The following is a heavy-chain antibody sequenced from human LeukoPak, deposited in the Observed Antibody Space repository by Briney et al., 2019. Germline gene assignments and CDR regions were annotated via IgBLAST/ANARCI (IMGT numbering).Heavy chain of an antibody. V-gene: IGHV1-2*02. CDR1: GYTFTGYY. D-gene: IGHD2-2*01. CDR3: AKDGCTSCYNWFDP. CDR2: INPNSGGT. J-gene: IGHJ5*02. Sequence: ASVKVSCKASGYTFTGYYMHWVRQAPGQGLEWMGWINPNSGGTNYAQKFQGRVTTTRDTSISTAYMELSRLRSDDTAVYYCAKDGCTSCYNWFDPWDQGSLVTVSS.